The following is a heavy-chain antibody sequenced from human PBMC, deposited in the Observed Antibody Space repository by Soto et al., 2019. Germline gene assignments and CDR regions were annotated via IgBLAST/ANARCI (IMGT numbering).Heavy chain of an antibody. D-gene: IGHD3-22*01. CDR2: IDHSGST. CDR3: ARYHHDDNGYHYYLDH. J-gene: IGHJ4*02. CDR1: GVSLSNPNW. Sequence: SETLSLTCAVSGVSLSNPNWWAWVRQAPGKGLEWIGEIDHSGSTNYNLSLNSRVTISLDRSNNQFSLKLSSVTATDTALYYCARYHHDDNGYHYYLDHWGQGSLVTVSS. V-gene: IGHV4-4*02.